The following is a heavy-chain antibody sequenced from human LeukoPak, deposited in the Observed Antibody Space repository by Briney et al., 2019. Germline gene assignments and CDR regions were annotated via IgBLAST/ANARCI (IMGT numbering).Heavy chain of an antibody. CDR3: AKASLLRYFDWLFSDFDY. D-gene: IGHD3-9*01. CDR2: ISGSGGST. V-gene: IGHV3-23*01. Sequence: GGSLRLSCAASGFTFSSYAMSWVRQAPGKGLEWVSAISGSGGSTYYADSVKGRFTISRDNSKNTLYLQMNSLRAEDTAVYYCAKASLLRYFDWLFSDFDYWGQGTLVTVSS. CDR1: GFTFSSYA. J-gene: IGHJ4*02.